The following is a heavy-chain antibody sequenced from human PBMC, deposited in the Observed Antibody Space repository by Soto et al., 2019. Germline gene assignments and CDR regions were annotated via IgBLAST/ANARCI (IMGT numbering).Heavy chain of an antibody. Sequence: ASVKVSCKASGYTFTGYYMHWVRQAPGRGLEWMGWINPNSGCTNYAQKFQGWVTMTRDTSISTAYMELSRLRSDDTAVYYCARSSGVVIPDFDYWGQGTLVTVSS. D-gene: IGHD3-3*01. CDR2: INPNSGCT. CDR3: ARSSGVVIPDFDY. J-gene: IGHJ4*02. V-gene: IGHV1-2*04. CDR1: GYTFTGYY.